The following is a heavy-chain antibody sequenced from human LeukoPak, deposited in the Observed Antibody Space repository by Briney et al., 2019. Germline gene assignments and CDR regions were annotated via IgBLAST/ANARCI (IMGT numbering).Heavy chain of an antibody. CDR2: IYYGGST. D-gene: IGHD3-10*01. CDR1: GGSVSSGSYY. Sequence: SETLSLTCTVSGGSVSSGSYYWSWIRQPPGKGLEWIGYIYYGGSTNYNPSLKSRVTISVDTSKNQFSLKLSSVTAADTAVYYCARLGETPDAFDIWGQGTMVTVSS. CDR3: ARLGETPDAFDI. J-gene: IGHJ3*02. V-gene: IGHV4-61*01.